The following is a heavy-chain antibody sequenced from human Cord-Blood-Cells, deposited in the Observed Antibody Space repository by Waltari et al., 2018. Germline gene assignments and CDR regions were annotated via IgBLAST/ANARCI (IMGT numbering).Heavy chain of an antibody. CDR1: GFPFSRYV. CDR3: ASTPYDSSGYYYY. V-gene: IGHV3-30-3*01. CDR2: ISYDGSNK. D-gene: IGHD3-22*01. J-gene: IGHJ4*02. Sequence: QVQLVESGGGVVQPGRSLRLPCAASGFPFSRYVMHRVRQAPGKGLEWVAVISYDGSNKYYADSVKGRFTISRDNSKNTLYLQMNSLRAEDTAVYYCASTPYDSSGYYYYWGQGTLVTVSS.